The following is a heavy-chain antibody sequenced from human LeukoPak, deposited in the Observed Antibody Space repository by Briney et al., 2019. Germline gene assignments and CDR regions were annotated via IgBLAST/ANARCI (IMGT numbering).Heavy chain of an antibody. D-gene: IGHD2-2*01. CDR2: TNHSGST. CDR3: ARYCSSTSCYATFDY. J-gene: IGHJ4*02. V-gene: IGHV4-34*01. CDR1: GGSFSGYY. Sequence: SETLSLTCAVYGGSFSGYYWSWIRQPPGKGLEWIGETNHSGSTNYNPSLKSRVTISVDTSKNQFSLKLSSVTAADTAVYYCARYCSSTSCYATFDYWGQGTLVTVSS.